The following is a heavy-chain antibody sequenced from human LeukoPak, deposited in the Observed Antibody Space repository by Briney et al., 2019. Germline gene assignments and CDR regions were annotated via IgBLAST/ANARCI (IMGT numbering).Heavy chain of an antibody. J-gene: IGHJ5*02. CDR2: IYYSGST. V-gene: IGHV4-30-4*08. CDR3: ARVGDYGDYVNWFDP. D-gene: IGHD4-17*01. Sequence: PSQTLPLTCTVSGGSISSGDYYWSWIRQPPGKGLEWIGYIYYSGSTYYNPSLKSRVTISVDTSKNQFSLKLSSVTAADTAIYYCARVGDYGDYVNWFDPWGPGTLVTVSS. CDR1: GGSISSGDYY.